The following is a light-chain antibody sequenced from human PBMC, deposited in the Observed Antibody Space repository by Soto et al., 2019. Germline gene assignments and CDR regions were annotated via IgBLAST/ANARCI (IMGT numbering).Light chain of an antibody. Sequence: EIVLTQSPGTLSLFQGERATFSCRTSQSISATYLAWYQQKPGQAPRLLIYATSSRATGIPDMFSGSGSRTDFTLTISRLEPDDSAVYYCQKYASLPLTFGQATKVEI. CDR3: QKYASLPLT. V-gene: IGKV3-20*01. CDR2: ATS. CDR1: QSISATY. J-gene: IGKJ1*01.